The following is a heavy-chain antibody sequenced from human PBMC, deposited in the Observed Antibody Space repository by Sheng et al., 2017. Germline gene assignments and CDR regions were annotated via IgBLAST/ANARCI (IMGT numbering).Heavy chain of an antibody. CDR2: ISGGGGVT. CDR3: ARVGGEVLCFYYYFVL. CDR1: GFSFSTNA. Sequence: EVRLSESGGGLLQPGGSLRLTCEASGFSFSTNAMAWVRQAPGKGLEWVSTISGGGGVTYYADSVKGRLTISRDNFKNILSLQMSGLRAEDTAVYYCARVGGEVLCFYYYFVLLG. J-gene: IGHJ4*01. V-gene: IGHV3-23*01. D-gene: IGHD3-16*01.